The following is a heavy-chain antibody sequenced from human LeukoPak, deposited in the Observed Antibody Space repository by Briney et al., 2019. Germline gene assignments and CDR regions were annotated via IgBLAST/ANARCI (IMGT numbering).Heavy chain of an antibody. D-gene: IGHD6-19*01. CDR1: GFTLSSYW. CDR2: IKQDGSEK. J-gene: IGHJ4*02. CDR3: ARDQWLVDNY. Sequence: GGSLRLSCAASGFTLSSYWMSWVRQAPGKGLEWVANIKQDGSEKYYVDSVKGRFTISRDNAKNSLYLQMNSLRAEDTAVYYCARDQWLVDNYWGQGTLVTVSS. V-gene: IGHV3-7*01.